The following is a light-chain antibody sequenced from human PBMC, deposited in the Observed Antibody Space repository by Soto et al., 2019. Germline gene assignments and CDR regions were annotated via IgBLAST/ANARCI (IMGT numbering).Light chain of an antibody. V-gene: IGLV1-51*01. Sequence: QSVLTQPPSVSAAPGQKVTISCSGSSSNIGNNYVSWYQQLPGTAPKLLIYDNNKRPSGIPDRFSGSKSGTSATLGITGLQTGEEADYYCGTWDSSLRYVVFGGGTKLTVL. J-gene: IGLJ2*01. CDR3: GTWDSSLRYVV. CDR1: SSNIGNNY. CDR2: DNN.